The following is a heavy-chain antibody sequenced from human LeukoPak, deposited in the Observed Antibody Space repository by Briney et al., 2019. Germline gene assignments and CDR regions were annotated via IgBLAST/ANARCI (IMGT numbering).Heavy chain of an antibody. CDR3: ARGSSSEYFDN. CDR2: IYYTGST. V-gene: IGHV4-59*01. Sequence: PSETLSLTCTVSGGSISSYYWSWIRQPPGKGLEWIGSIYYTGSTNYNPSLKSRITISVNTSMNQVSLRLNSVDTAVYYCARGSSSEYFDNWGQGTLVTVSS. CDR1: GGSISSYY. J-gene: IGHJ4*02. D-gene: IGHD6-6*01.